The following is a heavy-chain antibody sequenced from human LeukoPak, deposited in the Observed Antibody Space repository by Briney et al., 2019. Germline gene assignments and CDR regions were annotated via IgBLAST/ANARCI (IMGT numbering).Heavy chain of an antibody. J-gene: IGHJ4*02. CDR1: GYTFTSYY. CDR3: ARDPREQQQLVPWDY. Sequence: ASVKVSCKASGYTFTSYYMHWVRQAPGQGLEWMEIINPSGGSTSYAQKFQGRVTMTRDTSTSTVYMELSSLRSEDTAVYYCARDPREQQQLVPWDYWGQGTLVTVSS. CDR2: INPSGGST. V-gene: IGHV1-46*01. D-gene: IGHD6-13*01.